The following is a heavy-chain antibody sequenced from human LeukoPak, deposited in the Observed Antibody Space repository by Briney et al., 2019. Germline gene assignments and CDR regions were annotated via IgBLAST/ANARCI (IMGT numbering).Heavy chain of an antibody. CDR1: GFTFDDYA. CDR2: ISGDGGST. Sequence: GGSLRLSCTASGFTFDDYAMHWVRQAPGKGLEWVSLISGDGGSTYYADSVKGRFTISRDNSKNSPYLQMNSLRTEDTALYYCAKDGTTLITGTGARDYYYMDVWGKGTTVTVSS. D-gene: IGHD1-7*01. V-gene: IGHV3-43*02. CDR3: AKDGTTLITGTGARDYYYMDV. J-gene: IGHJ6*03.